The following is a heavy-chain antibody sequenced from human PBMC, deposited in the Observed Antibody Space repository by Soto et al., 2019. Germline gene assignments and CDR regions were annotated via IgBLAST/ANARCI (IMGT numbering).Heavy chain of an antibody. CDR1: GGTFSSYA. CDR3: ARAGGYYDSSGYWLGFDP. Sequence: SVKVSCKASGGTFSSYAISWVRQAPGQGLEWMGGIIPIFGTANYAQEFQGRVTITADESTSTAYMELSSLRSEDTAVYYCARAGGYYDSSGYWLGFDPWGQGTLVTVSS. CDR2: IIPIFGTA. J-gene: IGHJ5*02. V-gene: IGHV1-69*13. D-gene: IGHD3-22*01.